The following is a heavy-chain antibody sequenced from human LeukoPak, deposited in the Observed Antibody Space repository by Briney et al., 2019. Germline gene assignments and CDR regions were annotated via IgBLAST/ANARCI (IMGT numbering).Heavy chain of an antibody. D-gene: IGHD6-19*01. J-gene: IGHJ4*02. Sequence: PSETLSLTCTVSGYSISSGHYWGWIRQPPGKGLEWIGEINYSGSTNYNPSLKSRVTISVDTSKNQFSLKLSSVTAADTAVYYCARHSRGSGWYFRFDYWGQGTLVTVSS. CDR3: ARHSRGSGWYFRFDY. CDR2: INYSGST. V-gene: IGHV4-38-2*02. CDR1: GYSISSGHY.